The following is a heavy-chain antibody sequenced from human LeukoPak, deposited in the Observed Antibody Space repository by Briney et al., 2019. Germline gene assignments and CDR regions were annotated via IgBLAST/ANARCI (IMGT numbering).Heavy chain of an antibody. CDR3: ARSIPYGTTWYGRSDY. V-gene: IGHV3-7*03. CDR2: IKPDGTTK. Sequence: GSLRLSCAASGFPFSSYSMTWVRQAPGKGLEWVANIKPDGTTKFYVDSVKGRLTISRDNALNSLYLQMNSLRAEDTAIYYCARSIPYGTTWYGRSDYWGQGTLVTVSS. D-gene: IGHD6-13*01. J-gene: IGHJ4*02. CDR1: GFPFSSYS.